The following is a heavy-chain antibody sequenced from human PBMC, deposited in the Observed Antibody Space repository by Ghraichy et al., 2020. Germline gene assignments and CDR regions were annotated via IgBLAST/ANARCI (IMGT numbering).Heavy chain of an antibody. CDR2: IYYSGST. CDR3: ASLLLWFREFDNNMDV. J-gene: IGHJ6*02. V-gene: IGHV4-61*01. CDR1: GGSVNSGTYY. D-gene: IGHD3-10*01. Sequence: SETLSLTCTVSGGSVNSGTYYWSWIRQPPGKGLEWIGYIYYSGSTNYNPSLKSRVTISVDTSKNQFSLKMSSVTAADTAVYYCASLLLWFREFDNNMDVWGQGTTVTVSS.